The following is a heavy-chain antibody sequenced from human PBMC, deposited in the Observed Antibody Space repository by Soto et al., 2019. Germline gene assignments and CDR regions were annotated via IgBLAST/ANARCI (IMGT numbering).Heavy chain of an antibody. CDR3: ARRRNYEYYYYYGMDV. V-gene: IGHV1-69*13. J-gene: IGHJ6*02. CDR1: GGTFSSYA. CDR2: IIPIFGTA. Sequence: SVKVSCKASGGTFSSYAISWVRQAPGQGLEWMGGIIPIFGTANYAQKFQGRVTITADESTSTAYMELSSLRSEDTAVYYCARRRNYEYYYYYGMDVWGQGTTVTVSS. D-gene: IGHD1-7*01.